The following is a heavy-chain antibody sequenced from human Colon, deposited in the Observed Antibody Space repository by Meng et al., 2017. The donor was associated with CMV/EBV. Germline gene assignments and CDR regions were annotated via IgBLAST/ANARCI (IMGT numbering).Heavy chain of an antibody. J-gene: IGHJ4*02. D-gene: IGHD2-2*01. Sequence: SVKVSCKASGGTFSSYAISWVRQAPGQGLECMGGIIPILDITNYAQKFQGRVTITADKSMSTAYMELSSLRSEDTAVYYRAILYYCTSTSCYIDYFDYWGQGTLVTVSS. CDR1: GGTFSSYA. CDR2: IIPILDIT. V-gene: IGHV1-69*10. CDR3: AILYYCTSTSCYIDYFDY.